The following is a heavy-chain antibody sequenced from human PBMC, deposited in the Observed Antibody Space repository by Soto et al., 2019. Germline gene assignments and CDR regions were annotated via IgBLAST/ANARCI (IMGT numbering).Heavy chain of an antibody. Sequence: QVQLVQSGAEVKKPGASVTVSCKTSGYTFTNHGTNWVRQAPGKALEWMGWVSSYNVNTNYEYDLKDRVTMTADTSTSTAYMDLRSLRSDDTAIYYCAREAEGSYSPADFWGQGTLVTVSS. D-gene: IGHD2-15*01. V-gene: IGHV1-18*01. CDR2: VSSYNVNT. J-gene: IGHJ4*02. CDR1: GYTFTNHG. CDR3: AREAEGSYSPADF.